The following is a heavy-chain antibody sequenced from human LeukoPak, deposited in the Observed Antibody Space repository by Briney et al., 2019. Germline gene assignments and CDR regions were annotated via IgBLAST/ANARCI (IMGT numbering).Heavy chain of an antibody. CDR3: ARRGTYERWLGFDI. D-gene: IGHD1-1*01. CDR2: IYPGDSET. J-gene: IGHJ3*02. Sequence: GESLKISCKASGYNFDTYWIAWVRQMPGKGLEWMGAIYPGDSETRYSPSFQGQVTISADKSIDTAYIQWSSLKASDAAMYYCARRGTYERWLGFDIWGQGTVVTVSS. V-gene: IGHV5-51*01. CDR1: GYNFDTYW.